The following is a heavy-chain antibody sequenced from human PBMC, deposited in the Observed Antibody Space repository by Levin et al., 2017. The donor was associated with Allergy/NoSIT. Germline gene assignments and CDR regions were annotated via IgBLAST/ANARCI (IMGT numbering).Heavy chain of an antibody. CDR2: LNPNTGGT. CDR1: GFTFTIYD. V-gene: IGHV1-2*06. J-gene: IGHJ5*02. CDR3: ARETIAAPPYNWFDT. Sequence: GESLKISCKASGFTFTIYDIHWVRQAPGQGLEWVGRLNPNTGGTDSAQKFMGRVTMTRDTSTTTAFMELTRLRPDETAIYYCARETIAAPPYNWFDTWGQGALVTVSS. D-gene: IGHD6-13*01.